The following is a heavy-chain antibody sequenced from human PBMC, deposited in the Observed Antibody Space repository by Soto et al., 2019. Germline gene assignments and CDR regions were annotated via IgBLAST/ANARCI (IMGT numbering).Heavy chain of an antibody. J-gene: IGHJ5*02. Sequence: PSETLSLTCTVSGGSISSYYWSWIRQPPGKGLEWIGYIYYSGSTDYNPSLKSRVTISVDTSKNQFSLKLSSVTAADTAVYYCARRVYYDHNNWFDPWGQGTLVTVSS. V-gene: IGHV4-59*01. CDR1: GGSISSYY. D-gene: IGHD3-3*01. CDR3: ARRVYYDHNNWFDP. CDR2: IYYSGST.